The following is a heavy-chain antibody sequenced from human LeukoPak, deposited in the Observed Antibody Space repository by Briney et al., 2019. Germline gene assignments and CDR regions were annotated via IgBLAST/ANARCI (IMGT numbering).Heavy chain of an antibody. CDR3: TSLGEPDIVLMVYAEDY. CDR2: INSDGSST. J-gene: IGHJ4*02. CDR1: GFTFRNYW. D-gene: IGHD2-8*01. V-gene: IGHV3-74*03. Sequence: GGSLRLSCVASGFTFRNYWMHWVRQAPGKGLVWVSRINSDGSSTKYADSVKGRFTISRDNAKNTLYLEMNSLRVGDTAMYYCTSLGEPDIVLMVYAEDYWGQGTLVTVSS.